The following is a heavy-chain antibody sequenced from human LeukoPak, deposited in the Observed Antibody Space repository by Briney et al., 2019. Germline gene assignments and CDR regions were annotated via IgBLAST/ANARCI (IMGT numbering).Heavy chain of an antibody. Sequence: PGGSLRLSCAASGFTFSSYSMNWVRQAPGKGLEWVSYISSSSSTIYHADSVKGRFIISRDNAKNSLYLQMNSLRAEDTAVYYCARVDDYYDSSGSDYWGQGTLVTVSS. D-gene: IGHD3-22*01. J-gene: IGHJ4*02. V-gene: IGHV3-48*01. CDR2: ISSSSSTI. CDR1: GFTFSSYS. CDR3: ARVDDYYDSSGSDY.